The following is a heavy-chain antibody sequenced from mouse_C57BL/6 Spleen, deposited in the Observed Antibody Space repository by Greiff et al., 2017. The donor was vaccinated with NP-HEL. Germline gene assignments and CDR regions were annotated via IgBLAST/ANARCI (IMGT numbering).Heavy chain of an antibody. CDR3: ARPPDYYGSSYYCDY. Sequence: EVMLVESGGDLVKPGGSLKLSCAASGFTFSSYGMSWVRQTPDKRLEWVATISSGGSYTSYPASVKGRFNLSRVTAKNTLYLQMSSLKSEDTAMYYCARPPDYYGSSYYCDYWGQGTTLTVSS. J-gene: IGHJ2*01. V-gene: IGHV5-6*02. CDR2: ISSGGSYT. CDR1: GFTFSSYG. D-gene: IGHD1-1*01.